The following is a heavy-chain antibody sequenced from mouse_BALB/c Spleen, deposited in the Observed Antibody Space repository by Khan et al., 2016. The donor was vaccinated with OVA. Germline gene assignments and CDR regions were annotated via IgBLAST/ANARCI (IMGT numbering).Heavy chain of an antibody. CDR1: GFTFSSFV. V-gene: IGHV5-9-1*01. CDR2: ISSAATYT. Sequence: EVELVESGGGLVEPGGSLQLSCAASGFTFSSFVMSWVRQTPEKRLEWVATISSAATYTYYPDSVKGRFTISRDNAKNTLYLQMNSLRSEDTAIYYCANGNYGWFAYWGQGTLVTVSA. D-gene: IGHD2-1*01. J-gene: IGHJ3*01. CDR3: ANGNYGWFAY.